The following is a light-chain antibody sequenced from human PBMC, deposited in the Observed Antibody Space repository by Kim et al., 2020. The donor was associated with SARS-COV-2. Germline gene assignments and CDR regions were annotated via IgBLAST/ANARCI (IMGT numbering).Light chain of an antibody. J-gene: IGLJ3*02. CDR3: YSTDSNGNHWV. V-gene: IGLV3-10*01. Sequence: SYELTQPPSVSVSPGQTARITCSGDALPKKYAYWYQQKSGQAPVLVIYEDSKRPSGIPERFSASSSGTMATLTISGAQVEDEADYYCYSTDSNGNHWVFGGGTQLTVL. CDR2: EDS. CDR1: ALPKKY.